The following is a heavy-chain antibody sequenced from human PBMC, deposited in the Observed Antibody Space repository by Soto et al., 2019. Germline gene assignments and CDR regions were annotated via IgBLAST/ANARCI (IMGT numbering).Heavy chain of an antibody. V-gene: IGHV4-34*01. CDR3: ARESSSGYYSPIDY. D-gene: IGHD3-22*01. CDR2: INRSGST. CDR1: GFSFGGHG. J-gene: IGHJ4*02. Sequence: TLPGTCTVYGFSFGGHGCVFIRQPPEKALDWIGEINRSGSTNYNPSLKGRVTISVDRSKNQFSLKLSSVTAADTAVYYCARESSSGYYSPIDYWGQETLVPVS.